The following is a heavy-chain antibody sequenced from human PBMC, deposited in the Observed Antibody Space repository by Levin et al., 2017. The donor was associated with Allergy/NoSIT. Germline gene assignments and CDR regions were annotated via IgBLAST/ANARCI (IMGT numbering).Heavy chain of an antibody. CDR1: GYSFSAYY. CDR2: INPNGGGT. CDR3: ARDVASTSLDY. J-gene: IGHJ4*02. D-gene: IGHD2-2*01. V-gene: IGHV1-2*02. Sequence: ASVKVSCTASGYSFSAYYIHWVRQAPGQGLEWMGWINPNGGGTNYAQKFQGRVTMTRDTSISTASMELSRLTSDDTAVYYCARDVASTSLDYWGQGTLVTVSS.